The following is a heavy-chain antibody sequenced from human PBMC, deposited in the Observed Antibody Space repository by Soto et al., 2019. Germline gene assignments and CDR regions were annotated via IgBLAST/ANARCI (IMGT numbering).Heavy chain of an antibody. CDR1: GGSITSDYSC. Sequence: PSETLSLTCTVSGGSITSDYSCWSWIRQPQGEGLEWIGHIFDSGTTYTNPSLRSQVAISLDTSKNHFSLTLSSVTAAYTAVYFCAIGPSGDNVHYCGKGALGTVS. V-gene: IGHV4-30-4*01. CDR3: AIGPSGDNVHY. J-gene: IGHJ4*02. CDR2: IFDSGTT. D-gene: IGHD7-27*01.